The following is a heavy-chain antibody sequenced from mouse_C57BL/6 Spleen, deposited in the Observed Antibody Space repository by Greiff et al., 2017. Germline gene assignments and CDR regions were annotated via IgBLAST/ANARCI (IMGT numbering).Heavy chain of an antibody. CDR2: IYPRDGST. Sequence: QVQLQQSGPELVKPGASVKLSCKASGYTFPSYDINWVKQRPGQGLEWIGWIYPRDGSTKYNEKFKGKATLTVDTSSSTAYMELHSLTSEDSAVYVCARVGVLGRSYSDYWGQGTTLTVSS. D-gene: IGHD4-1*01. J-gene: IGHJ2*01. V-gene: IGHV1-85*01. CDR1: GYTFPSYD. CDR3: ARVGVLGRSYSDY.